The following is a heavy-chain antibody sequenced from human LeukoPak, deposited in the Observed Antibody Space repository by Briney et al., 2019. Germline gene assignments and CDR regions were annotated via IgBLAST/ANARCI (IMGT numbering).Heavy chain of an antibody. Sequence: SGTLSLTCTVSGGSISSYYWSWIRQPAGKGLEWIGRIYTSGSTNYNPSLKSRVTISVDKSKNQFSLKLSSVTAADTAVYYCARSPVVVPAAIDYWGQGTLVTVSS. CDR1: GGSISSYY. J-gene: IGHJ4*02. CDR2: IYTSGST. CDR3: ARSPVVVPAAIDY. D-gene: IGHD2-2*01. V-gene: IGHV4-4*07.